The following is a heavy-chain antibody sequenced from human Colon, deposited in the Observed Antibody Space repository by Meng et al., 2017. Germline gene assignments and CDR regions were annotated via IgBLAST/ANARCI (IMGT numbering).Heavy chain of an antibody. Sequence: GGSLRLSCAASGFTFSSYAMHWVRQAPGKGLEWVAVISYDGSNKYYADSVKGRFTISRDNSKNTLYLQMNSLRAEDTAVYYCSRGLPLPDITMVRETPGSKEFDYWGQGTLVTVSS. J-gene: IGHJ4*02. CDR2: ISYDGSNK. CDR3: SRGLPLPDITMVRETPGSKEFDY. CDR1: GFTFSSYA. D-gene: IGHD3-10*01. V-gene: IGHV3-30*04.